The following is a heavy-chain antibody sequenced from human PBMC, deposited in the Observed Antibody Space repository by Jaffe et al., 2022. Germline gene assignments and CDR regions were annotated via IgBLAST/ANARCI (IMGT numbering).Heavy chain of an antibody. J-gene: IGHJ3*02. V-gene: IGHV1-69*01. Sequence: QVQLVQSGAEVKKPGSSVKVACKASGDTFTSNAISWVRQAPGQGLEWMGGIIPVFGTANYAQKFQGRVTIIADESTSTAYMEMSSLRSEDTAMYYCARARRREAAPGKSAFDIWGQGTMVTVSS. CDR1: GDTFTSNA. CDR3: ARARRREAAPGKSAFDI. D-gene: IGHD6-13*01. CDR2: IIPVFGTA.